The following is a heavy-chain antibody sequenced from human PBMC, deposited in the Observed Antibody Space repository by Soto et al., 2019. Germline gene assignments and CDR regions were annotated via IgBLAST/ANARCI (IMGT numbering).Heavy chain of an antibody. CDR2: IYYSGST. J-gene: IGHJ6*03. D-gene: IGHD3-3*01. V-gene: IGHV4-39*01. CDR1: GGSISSYY. Sequence: SETLSLTCTVSGGSISSYYWGWIRQPPGKGLEWIGSIYYSGSTYYNPSLKSRVTISVDTSKNQFSLKLISVTAADTAVYYCVGGFPETYYDFWSGIRNYYYYYMDVWGKGTTVTVSS. CDR3: VGGFPETYYDFWSGIRNYYYYYMDV.